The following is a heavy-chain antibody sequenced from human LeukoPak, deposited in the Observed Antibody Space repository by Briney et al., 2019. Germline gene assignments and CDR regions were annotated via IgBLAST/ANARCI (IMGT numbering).Heavy chain of an antibody. CDR1: GGTFXXYA. Sequence: SXKXSCKAXGGTFXXYAISWVRQAPGQGLEWMGGIIPIFGTANYAQKFQGRVTITADESTSTAYMELSSLRSEDTAVYYCARDLTYCGGDCYPHFDYWGQGTLVTVSS. CDR3: ARDLTYCGGDCYPHFDY. V-gene: IGHV1-69*13. CDR2: IIPIFGTA. D-gene: IGHD2-21*02. J-gene: IGHJ4*02.